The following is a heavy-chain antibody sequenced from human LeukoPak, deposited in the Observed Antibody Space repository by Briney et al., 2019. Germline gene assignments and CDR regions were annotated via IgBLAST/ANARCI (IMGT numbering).Heavy chain of an antibody. CDR2: IYYSGST. CDR3: ARASLRYNYAMDV. V-gene: IGHV4-30-4*01. D-gene: IGHD3-16*01. Sequence: SETLSLTCTVSGDSISSGNSYWSWIRQPPGKGLEWIGYIYYSGSTHYNPSLKSRVTISVDTSKNQFSLKLSSVTAADTAAYYCARASLRYNYAMDVWGQGTTVTVSS. J-gene: IGHJ6*02. CDR1: GDSISSGNSY.